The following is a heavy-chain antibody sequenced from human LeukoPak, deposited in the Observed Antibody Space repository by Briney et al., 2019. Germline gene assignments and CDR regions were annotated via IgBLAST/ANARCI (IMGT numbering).Heavy chain of an antibody. CDR3: AGHDEGSGWYRSYIDL. V-gene: IGHV4-4*09. J-gene: IGHJ2*01. Sequence: SETLSLTCTVSGVSISSYYCSWIRQPPGKGLEWIGYISTSGSTDYSPSLKSRVTISVERSKNQCSLNLSSVTAADAAVYYCAGHDEGSGWYRSYIDLWGRGTLVIVSS. CDR1: GVSISSYY. CDR2: ISTSGST. D-gene: IGHD6-19*01.